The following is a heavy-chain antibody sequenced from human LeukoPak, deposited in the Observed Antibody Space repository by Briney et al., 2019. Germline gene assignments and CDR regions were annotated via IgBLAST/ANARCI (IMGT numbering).Heavy chain of an antibody. CDR2: INSDGSRT. J-gene: IGHJ5*02. Sequence: GGSLRLSCAASGFTFSSYWMHWVRQAPGKGLEWVSRINSDGSRTNYADSVKGRFTISRDKAKNTLYLQINTLRAEDTAVYYCATSLAPNWFDPFVQGTLVTVSS. V-gene: IGHV3-74*01. CDR1: GFTFSSYW. CDR3: ATSLAPNWFDP.